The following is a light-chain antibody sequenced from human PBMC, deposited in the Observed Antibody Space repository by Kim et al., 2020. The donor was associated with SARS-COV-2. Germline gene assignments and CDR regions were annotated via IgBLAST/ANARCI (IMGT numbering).Light chain of an antibody. Sequence: GKPVSTSWPRSSGAVASNYVQWYQQRPGSAPTTVIYDNDRRPSGVPDRFSGSIDSSSNSASLIISGLRTEDEADYYCQSYDNNNHFFGTGTKVTVL. CDR2: DND. J-gene: IGLJ1*01. CDR3: QSYDNNNHF. CDR1: SGAVASNY. V-gene: IGLV6-57*03.